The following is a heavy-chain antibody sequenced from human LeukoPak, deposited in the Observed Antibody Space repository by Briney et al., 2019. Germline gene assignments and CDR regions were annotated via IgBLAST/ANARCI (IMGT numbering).Heavy chain of an antibody. CDR3: ARANNVLRFLEWLKAYYMDV. V-gene: IGHV4-34*01. Sequence: MPSETLSLTCAVYGGSFSGYYWSWIRQPPGKGLEWIGEINHSGSTNYNPSLKSRVTISVDTSKNQFSLKLSSVTAADTAVYYCARANNVLRFLEWLKAYYMDVWGKGTTVIVSS. J-gene: IGHJ6*03. D-gene: IGHD3-3*01. CDR2: INHSGST. CDR1: GGSFSGYY.